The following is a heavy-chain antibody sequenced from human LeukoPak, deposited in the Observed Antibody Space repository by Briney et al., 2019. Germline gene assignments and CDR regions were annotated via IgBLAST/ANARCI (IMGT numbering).Heavy chain of an antibody. V-gene: IGHV1-2*02. Sequence: ASVKVSCKASGYTFSSYGITWVRQAPGQGLEWMGWINPNIGVTNYAQKFQDRVTMTRDTSISTAYMDLSSLRSDDTAVYYCATEGGGSYWDWFDTWGQGTLVTVSS. CDR1: GYTFSSYG. CDR3: ATEGGGSYWDWFDT. CDR2: INPNIGVT. D-gene: IGHD1-26*01. J-gene: IGHJ5*02.